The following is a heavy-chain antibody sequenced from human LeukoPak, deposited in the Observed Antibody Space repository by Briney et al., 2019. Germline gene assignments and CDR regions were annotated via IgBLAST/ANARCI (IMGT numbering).Heavy chain of an antibody. CDR3: ARGSVTFGGVIVIPFDP. CDR2: IYYSGST. Sequence: SETLSLTCTVPGGSISSYYWSWIRQPPGKGLEWIGYIYYSGSTNYNPSVKSRVTISVDTSKNQFSLKLSSVTAADTAVYYCARGSVTFGGVIVIPFDPWGQGTLVTVSS. D-gene: IGHD3-16*02. J-gene: IGHJ5*02. CDR1: GGSISSYY. V-gene: IGHV4-59*01.